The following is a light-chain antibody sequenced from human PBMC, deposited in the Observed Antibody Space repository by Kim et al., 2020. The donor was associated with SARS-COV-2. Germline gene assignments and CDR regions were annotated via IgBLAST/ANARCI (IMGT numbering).Light chain of an antibody. CDR2: DAS. J-gene: IGKJ4*01. CDR3: QQRSNWPLN. Sequence: EVVLTQSPATLSLSPGERATLSCRASQSVDIYLNWYQKKPGLAPRLLIYDASNRATGIPDRFSGSGSGTDFTLTISSLEPEDLAVYYCQQRSNWPLNFGGGTKVDIK. CDR1: QSVDIY. V-gene: IGKV3-11*01.